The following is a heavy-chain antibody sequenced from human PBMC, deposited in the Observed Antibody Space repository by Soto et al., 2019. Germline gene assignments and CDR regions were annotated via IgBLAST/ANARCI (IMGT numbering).Heavy chain of an antibody. CDR2: IYYSGST. V-gene: IGHV4-59*08. CDR1: HGYITSYY. Sequence: PSETMFLSCTNAHGYITSYYWSLIRQCPGNCLEWIGYIYYSGSTDYNPPRKSRVTISVDTSKNQFSLKRSSVTAADTAVYYCARREIQSPIAYWGQGTLVTVS. CDR3: ARREIQSPIAY. D-gene: IGHD1-26*01. J-gene: IGHJ4*02.